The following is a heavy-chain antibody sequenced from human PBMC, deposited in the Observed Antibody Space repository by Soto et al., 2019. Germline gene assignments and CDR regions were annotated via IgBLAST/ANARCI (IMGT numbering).Heavy chain of an antibody. J-gene: IGHJ4*02. Sequence: ASVKVSCKASGYTFTSHDINWVRQATGQGLEWMGWMNPNSGNTGYAQKFQGRVTMTRNTSISTAYMELSSLRSEDTAVYYCARGGVFFFAAPTNPFYYCGQGTLVTVSS. CDR2: MNPNSGNT. CDR3: ARGGVFFFAAPTNPFYY. D-gene: IGHD3-10*01. CDR1: GYTFTSHD. V-gene: IGHV1-8*01.